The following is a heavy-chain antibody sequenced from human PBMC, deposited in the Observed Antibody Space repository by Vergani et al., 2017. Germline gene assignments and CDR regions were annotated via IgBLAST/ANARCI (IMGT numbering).Heavy chain of an antibody. D-gene: IGHD3-16*02. J-gene: IGHJ5*02. Sequence: EVQLVESGGGLVKPGGSLRLSCAASGFTFSSYSMNWVRQAPGKGLEGVSSISSSSSYIYYADSVKGRFTISRDNAKNSLYLQMNSLRAEDTAVYYFASSRSCRVCWFDPWGQGTLVTVAS. CDR3: ASSRSCRVCWFDP. CDR1: GFTFSSYS. CDR2: ISSSSSYI. V-gene: IGHV3-21*01.